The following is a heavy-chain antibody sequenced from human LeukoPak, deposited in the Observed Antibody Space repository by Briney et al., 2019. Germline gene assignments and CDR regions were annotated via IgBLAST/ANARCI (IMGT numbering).Heavy chain of an antibody. J-gene: IGHJ4*02. CDR2: IIPIFGTA. CDR1: GGTFSNYA. CDR3: ARVSYYDFWSSDY. Sequence: SVKVSCKASGGTFSNYAISWVRQAPGQGLEWMGGIIPIFGTANYAQKFQGRVTITTDESTSTAYMELSSLRSEDTAVYYCARVSYYDFWSSDYWGQGTLVTVSS. V-gene: IGHV1-69*05. D-gene: IGHD3-3*01.